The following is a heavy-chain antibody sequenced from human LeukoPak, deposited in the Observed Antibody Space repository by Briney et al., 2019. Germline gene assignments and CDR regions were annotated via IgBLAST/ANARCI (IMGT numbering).Heavy chain of an antibody. J-gene: IGHJ4*02. D-gene: IGHD6-19*01. Sequence: PSETLSLTCTVSGGSISSSSYYWGWIRQPPGKGLEWIGSIYYSGSTYYNPSLKSRVTISVDTSKNQFSLKLSSVTAADTAVYYCARGRSSGWFPFDYWGQGTLVTVSS. CDR1: GGSISSSSYY. V-gene: IGHV4-39*01. CDR3: ARGRSSGWFPFDY. CDR2: IYYSGST.